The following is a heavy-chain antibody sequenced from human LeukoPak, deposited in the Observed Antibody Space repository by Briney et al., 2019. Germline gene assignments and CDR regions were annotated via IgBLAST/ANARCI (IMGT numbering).Heavy chain of an antibody. D-gene: IGHD3-9*01. CDR3: TTENYDILTGYYDY. CDR1: GFTFSNAW. Sequence: PGGSLRLSRAASGFTFSNAWISWVRQAPGKGLEWVGRIKSKTDGGTTDYAAPVKGRFTISRDDSKNPLYLQMNSLKTEDTAVYYCTTENYDILTGYYDYWGQGTLVTVSS. V-gene: IGHV3-15*01. CDR2: IKSKTDGGTT. J-gene: IGHJ4*02.